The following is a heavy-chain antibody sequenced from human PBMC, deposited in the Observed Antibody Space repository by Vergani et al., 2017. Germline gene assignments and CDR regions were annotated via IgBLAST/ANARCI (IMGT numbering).Heavy chain of an antibody. Sequence: QVQLQESGPGLVKPSETLSLTCAVSGYSISSGYYWGWIRQPPGKGLELIGSIYHSGSTYYNPSLKSRVTISVDTSKNQFSLKLSSVTAADTAVYYCARCGGSYYYYYYYGMDVWGQGTTVTVSS. CDR2: IYHSGST. CDR3: ARCGGSYYYYYYYGMDV. V-gene: IGHV4-38-2*01. CDR1: GYSISSGYY. J-gene: IGHJ6*02. D-gene: IGHD1-26*01.